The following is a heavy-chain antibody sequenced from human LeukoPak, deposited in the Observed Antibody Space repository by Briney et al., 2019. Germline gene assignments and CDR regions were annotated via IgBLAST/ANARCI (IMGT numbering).Heavy chain of an antibody. CDR3: ARADPYYDILTGYYIFDY. CDR2: IYTSGST. V-gene: IGHV4-4*07. D-gene: IGHD3-9*01. CDR1: GGSISSYY. Sequence: SETLSLTCTVSGGSISSYYWSWIRQPAGKGLEWIGRIYTSGSTNYNPSLKSRVTMSVDTSKNQFSLKLSSVTAADTAVYYCARADPYYDILTGYYIFDYWGQGTLVTVSS. J-gene: IGHJ4*02.